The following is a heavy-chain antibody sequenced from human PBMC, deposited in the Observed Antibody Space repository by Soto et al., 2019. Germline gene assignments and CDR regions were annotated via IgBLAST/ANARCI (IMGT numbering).Heavy chain of an antibody. CDR1: GFTFSSAA. Sequence: EVQLLESGGGLVQPGGSPRLSCAASGFTFSSAAMCWVRQAPRKGLEWVSTISGSGDNTYYRDSVKGRFTISRDNSKNTLYLQVNSLRAEDTALYYCAKWDSSAWYDYWGQGTLVTVSS. D-gene: IGHD6-19*01. CDR2: ISGSGDNT. CDR3: AKWDSSAWYDY. V-gene: IGHV3-23*01. J-gene: IGHJ4*02.